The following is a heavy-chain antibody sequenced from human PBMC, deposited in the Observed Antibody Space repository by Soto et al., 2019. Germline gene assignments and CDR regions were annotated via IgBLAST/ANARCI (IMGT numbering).Heavy chain of an antibody. D-gene: IGHD6-19*01. Sequence: EVQLVESGGGLVQPGRSLRLSCAASGFTFDDYAMHWVRQAPGKGLEWVSGISWNSGSIGYADSVKGRFTISRDNAKNSLYRQINGLRAEDTAFYYCAKTLPVIAVAGRGAFDIGGQGKMVTVSS. J-gene: IGHJ3*02. V-gene: IGHV3-9*01. CDR2: ISWNSGSI. CDR3: AKTLPVIAVAGRGAFDI. CDR1: GFTFDDYA.